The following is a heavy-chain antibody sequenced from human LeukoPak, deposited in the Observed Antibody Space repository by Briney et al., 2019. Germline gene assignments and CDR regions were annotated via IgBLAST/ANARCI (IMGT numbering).Heavy chain of an antibody. CDR3: ARKVPSGLRNCWSSSCYGPYYYHNDV. CDR2: INPNSGGT. D-gene: IGHD2-2*01. J-gene: IGHJ6*03. Sequence: ASVKVSCKASGYTFTGYYMHWVRQAPGQGLEWMGWINPNSGGTNYAQKFQGRVTMTRDTSISTAYMELSRLRSDDTAVYYCARKVPSGLRNCWSSSCYGPYYYHNDVWGKGTTVTVSS. V-gene: IGHV1-2*02. CDR1: GYTFTGYY.